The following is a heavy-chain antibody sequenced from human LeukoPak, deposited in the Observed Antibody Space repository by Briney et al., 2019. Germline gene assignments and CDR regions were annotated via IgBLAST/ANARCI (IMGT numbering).Heavy chain of an antibody. Sequence: SETLSLTCTVSGGSNSSSSYYWGWIRQPPGKGLEWIGSIYYSGSTYYNPSLKSRVTISVDTSKNQFSLKLSSVTAADTAVYYCARQGAAAGISRDFDYWGQGTLVTVSS. CDR2: IYYSGST. J-gene: IGHJ4*02. D-gene: IGHD6-13*01. CDR3: ARQGAAAGISRDFDY. CDR1: GGSNSSSSYY. V-gene: IGHV4-39*01.